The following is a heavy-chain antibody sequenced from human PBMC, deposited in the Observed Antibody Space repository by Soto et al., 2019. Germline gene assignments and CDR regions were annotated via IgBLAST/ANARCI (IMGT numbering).Heavy chain of an antibody. CDR2: IYHSGST. CDR3: ARESEYCSSTSCTNWFDP. V-gene: IGHV4-30-2*01. CDR1: GGSISSGGYS. D-gene: IGHD2-2*01. J-gene: IGHJ5*02. Sequence: ASETLSLTCAVSGGSISSGGYSWSWIRQPPGKGLEWIGYIYHSGSTYYNPSLKSRVTISVDRSKNQFSLKLSSVTAADTAVYYCARESEYCSSTSCTNWFDPWGQGTLVTVS.